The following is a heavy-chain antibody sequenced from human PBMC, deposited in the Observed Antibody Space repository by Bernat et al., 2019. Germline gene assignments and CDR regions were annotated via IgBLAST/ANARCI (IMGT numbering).Heavy chain of an antibody. J-gene: IGHJ4*02. CDR3: AREYTVTTLDSENQNN. V-gene: IGHV4-39*02. D-gene: IGHD4-17*01. CDR1: GGSISSSSYY. CDR2: IYYSGST. Sequence: QLQLQESGPGLVKPSETLSLTCTVSGGSISSSSYYWGWIRQPPGKGLEWIGSIYYSGSTYYNPSLKSRVTISVDTSKNQFSLKLSSVTAADTAVYYCAREYTVTTLDSENQNNWGQGTLVTVSS.